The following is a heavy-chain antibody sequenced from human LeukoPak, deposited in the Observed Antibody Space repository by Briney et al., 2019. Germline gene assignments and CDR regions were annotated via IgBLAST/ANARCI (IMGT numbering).Heavy chain of an antibody. CDR3: ARDRAATQDWVEFDP. D-gene: IGHD2-15*01. CDR2: IRGSGDT. V-gene: IGHV3-66*01. CDR1: GFRASDYY. J-gene: IGHJ5*02. Sequence: GGSLRLSCAVSGFRASDYYMSWVRQAPGKGLEWVALIRGSGDTFYGDSVKGRFTISRDNSKNTVYLRMNSLRVEDTAVYFCARDRAATQDWVEFDPWGQGTLVTASS.